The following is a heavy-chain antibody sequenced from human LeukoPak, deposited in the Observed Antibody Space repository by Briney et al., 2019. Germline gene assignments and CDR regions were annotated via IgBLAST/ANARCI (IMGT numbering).Heavy chain of an antibody. Sequence: PSETLSLTCTVSGGSISTYYWSWIRQPPGKGLEWIGYIYGSGSTNYNPSLKSRVTISTDTSKNQFSLRLSSVTAADTAVYYCARGGHSSGWYNWFDPWGQGTLVTVSS. CDR2: IYGSGST. V-gene: IGHV4-59*12. CDR1: GGSISTYY. J-gene: IGHJ5*02. CDR3: ARGGHSSGWYNWFDP. D-gene: IGHD6-19*01.